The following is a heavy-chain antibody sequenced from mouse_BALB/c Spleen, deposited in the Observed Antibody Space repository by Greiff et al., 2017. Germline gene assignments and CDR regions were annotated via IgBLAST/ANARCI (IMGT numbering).Heavy chain of an antibody. CDR1: GYSFTGYY. D-gene: IGHD1-1*01. CDR2: IGSYNGAT. J-gene: IGHJ4*01. Sequence: LVKTGASVKISCKASGYSFTGYYMHWVKQSHGKSLEWIGYIGSYNGATSYNQKFKGKATFTVDTSSSTAYMQFNSLTSEDSAVYYYERCDYGRSDAMDYWGQGTSVTVSA. V-gene: IGHV1S34*01. CDR3: ERCDYGRSDAMDY.